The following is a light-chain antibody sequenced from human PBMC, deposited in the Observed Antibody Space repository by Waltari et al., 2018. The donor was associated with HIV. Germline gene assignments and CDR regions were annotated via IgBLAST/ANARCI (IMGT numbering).Light chain of an antibody. CDR1: QSIGGY. V-gene: IGKV1-39*01. Sequence: DIRLTQSPSSLSASVGDRVTITCRASQSIGGYLNSYQQKSGKAPKLLIYAAFSLQGGVPSRFSGSMSGTDFTLTISSLQPEDFATYICQQAFTTPRTFGQGTTVEIK. CDR3: QQAFTTPRT. CDR2: AAF. J-gene: IGKJ1*01.